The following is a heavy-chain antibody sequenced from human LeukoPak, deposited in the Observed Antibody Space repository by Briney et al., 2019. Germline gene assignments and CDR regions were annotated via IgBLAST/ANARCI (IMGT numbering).Heavy chain of an antibody. V-gene: IGHV3-30*02. J-gene: IGHJ4*02. D-gene: IGHD3-22*01. CDR3: AKDFYDSSGYFRVPHLFDY. Sequence: GSLRLSCAASAFTFSRYGMRWVRQAPGEGLEWLAFIRNDGSNTYYADSVKGRFTITRDNSTNTLYLQMNRLRAEDTAVYYCAKDFYDSSGYFRVPHLFDYWGQGTLVTVSS. CDR2: IRNDGSNT. CDR1: AFTFSRYG.